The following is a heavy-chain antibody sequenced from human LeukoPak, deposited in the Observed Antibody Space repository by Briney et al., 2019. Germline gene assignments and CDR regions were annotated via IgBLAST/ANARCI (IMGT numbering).Heavy chain of an antibody. CDR1: GGSISSSSYY. CDR2: IYYSGST. Sequence: SETLSLTCTVSGGSISSSSYYSGWIRQPPGKGLEWIGSIYYSGSTYYNPSLKSRVTISVDTSKNQFSLKLSSVTAADTAVYYCARHAYSSGWYKLGPNDAFDIWGQGTMVTVSS. V-gene: IGHV4-39*01. J-gene: IGHJ3*02. CDR3: ARHAYSSGWYKLGPNDAFDI. D-gene: IGHD6-19*01.